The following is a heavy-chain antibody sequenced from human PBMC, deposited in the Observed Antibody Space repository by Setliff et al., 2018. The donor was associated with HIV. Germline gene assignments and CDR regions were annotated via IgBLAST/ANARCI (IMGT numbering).Heavy chain of an antibody. CDR1: GGSFNGYS. V-gene: IGHV4-34*01. Sequence: PSETLSLTCAVYGGSFNGYSWTWIRQPPGKGLEWIGGINHSGSTNYNPSLKRRVTMSVDTSKNQFSLKLSSVTAADTAAYYCARRYYYYGMDVWGQGTTVTVSS. CDR3: ARRYYYYGMDV. CDR2: INHSGST. J-gene: IGHJ6*02.